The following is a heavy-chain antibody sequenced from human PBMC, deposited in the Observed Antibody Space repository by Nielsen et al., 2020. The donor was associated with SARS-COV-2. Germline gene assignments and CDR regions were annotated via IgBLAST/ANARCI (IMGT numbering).Heavy chain of an antibody. CDR1: GFTFSTYA. CDR3: ARRRITMIVVVIDDAFDI. J-gene: IGHJ3*02. CDR2: ISGDAVYT. V-gene: IGHV3-23*01. Sequence: GESLKISCTASGFTFSTYAMNWVRQAPGKGLEWVAAISGDAVYTLYADPAKGRFTISRDNSKNTLYLQMNSLRAEDTAVYYCARRRITMIVVVIDDAFDIWGQGTMVTVSS. D-gene: IGHD3-22*01.